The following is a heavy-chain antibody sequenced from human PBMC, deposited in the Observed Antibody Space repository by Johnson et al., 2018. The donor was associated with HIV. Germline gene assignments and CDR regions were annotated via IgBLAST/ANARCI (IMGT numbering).Heavy chain of an antibody. Sequence: VQLVESGGGLVKPGGSLRLSCVASGFTFSDYYMTWIRQAPGKGLEWVSVIYSGGSTYYADSVKGRFTISRDSSKNTLHLQMNSLRAEDTAIYYCARGSYDGDAFDIWGQGTMVTVSS. V-gene: IGHV3-66*01. J-gene: IGHJ3*02. CDR1: GFTFSDYY. CDR2: IYSGGST. CDR3: ARGSYDGDAFDI. D-gene: IGHD1-26*01.